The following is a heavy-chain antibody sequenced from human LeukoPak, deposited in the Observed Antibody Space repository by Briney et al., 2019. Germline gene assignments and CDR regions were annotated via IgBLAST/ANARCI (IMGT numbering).Heavy chain of an antibody. CDR1: GGSISSGGYS. D-gene: IGHD6-13*01. CDR3: AREAIAAAGGFDY. J-gene: IGHJ4*02. CDR2: IYNSGST. V-gene: IGHV4-30-2*01. Sequence: SQTLSLTCAVSGGSISSGGYSWSWIRQPPGKGLEWIGYIYNSGSTYYNPALKSRVTISVDRSKNQFSLKLSSVTAADTAVYYCAREAIAAAGGFDYWGQGTLVTVSS.